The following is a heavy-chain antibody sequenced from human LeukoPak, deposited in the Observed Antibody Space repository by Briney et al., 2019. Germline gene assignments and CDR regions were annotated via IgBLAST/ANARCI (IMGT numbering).Heavy chain of an antibody. J-gene: IGHJ4*02. Sequence: ASVKVSCKASGYTFNGYYMHWVRQAPGQGLEWMGWVNPTNGATNYAQKFQGRVTLTTDTSTNTAYMELSWLTSDDTAVYYCARPRIESGSYYYGHWGQGTLVTVSS. CDR3: ARPRIESGSYYYGH. D-gene: IGHD3-22*01. CDR2: VNPTNGAT. V-gene: IGHV1-2*02. CDR1: GYTFNGYY.